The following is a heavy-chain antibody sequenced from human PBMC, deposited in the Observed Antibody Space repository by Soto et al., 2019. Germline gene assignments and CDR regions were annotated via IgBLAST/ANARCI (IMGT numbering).Heavy chain of an antibody. Sequence: AASVKVSCKASVGTFSSYAISWGRQAPGQGLEWMGGIIPIFGTANYAQKFQGRVTITADESTSTAYMELSSLRSEDTAVYYCAVGAAAGLLDYWGQGTLVTVSS. CDR2: IIPIFGTA. CDR1: VGTFSSYA. CDR3: AVGAAAGLLDY. D-gene: IGHD6-13*01. J-gene: IGHJ4*02. V-gene: IGHV1-69*13.